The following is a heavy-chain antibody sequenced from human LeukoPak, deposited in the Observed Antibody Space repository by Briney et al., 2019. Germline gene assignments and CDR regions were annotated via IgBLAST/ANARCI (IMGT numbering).Heavy chain of an antibody. CDR3: AKHGRATPDY. D-gene: IGHD5-12*01. J-gene: IGHJ4*02. CDR2: ITDIRDTT. Sequence: PAGGSLRLSCAASEFTFSDYAMTWVRQAPGKGLEWVSLITDIRDTTYYADSVKGRFTISRDNSKNTLYLQMNSLRAEDTALYYCAKHGRATPDYWGQGTLVTVSS. V-gene: IGHV3-23*01. CDR1: EFTFSDYA.